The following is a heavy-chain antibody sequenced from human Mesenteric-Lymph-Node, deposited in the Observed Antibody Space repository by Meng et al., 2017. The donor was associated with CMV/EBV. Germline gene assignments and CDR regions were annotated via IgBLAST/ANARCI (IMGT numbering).Heavy chain of an antibody. Sequence: ASVKVSCKASAYSFSSYDINWVRQAPGQGLEWMGWMNPNNGNTGYAQKFQGRVTMTRNTSISTVYMELTSLRSEDTAVYYCARDRSYRRVYYYYYYAMDLWGQGTTVTVSS. CDR2: MNPNNGNT. CDR1: AYSFSSYD. J-gene: IGHJ6*02. V-gene: IGHV1-8*01. CDR3: ARDRSYRRVYYYYYYAMDL. D-gene: IGHD1-14*01.